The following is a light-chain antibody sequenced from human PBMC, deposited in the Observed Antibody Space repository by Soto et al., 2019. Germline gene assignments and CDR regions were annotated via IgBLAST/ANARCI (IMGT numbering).Light chain of an antibody. V-gene: IGLV2-8*01. CDR2: EVS. Sequence: QAGPDQPPSPSGVPGTVVTIPCPGTHNDVGGYNYVSWYQQHPGKAPKLMIYEVSKWPSGVPDRFSGSKSGNTASLTVSGLQAEDEADYYCSSYAGSNNFYVFGTGTKATVL. CDR3: SSYAGSNNFYV. CDR1: HNDVGGYNY. J-gene: IGLJ1*01.